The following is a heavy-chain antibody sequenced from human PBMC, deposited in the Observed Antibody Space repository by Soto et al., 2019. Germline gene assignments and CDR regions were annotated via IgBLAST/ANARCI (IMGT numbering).Heavy chain of an antibody. CDR1: GDSISNGDYY. Sequence: SETLALTCAVSGDSISNGDYYWSWIRQPPGRGLEWIGYIDSSGSTYYNPSLKSRLTMSVDMSKNQFSLRLTSVTAADTAVYYCASRYLYWGQGLLVTVSS. J-gene: IGHJ4*02. D-gene: IGHD3-16*02. CDR2: IDSSGST. V-gene: IGHV4-30-4*01. CDR3: ASRYLY.